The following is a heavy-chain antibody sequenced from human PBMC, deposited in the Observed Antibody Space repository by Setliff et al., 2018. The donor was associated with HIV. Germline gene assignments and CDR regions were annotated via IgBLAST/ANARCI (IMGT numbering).Heavy chain of an antibody. V-gene: IGHV4-39*01. J-gene: IGHJ6*02. CDR1: GVSFRTNMYY. CDR2: VYYSGDI. Sequence: PSETLSLTCSVSGVSFRTNMYYWGWIRQPPGKGLEWVGSVYYSGDIFYNPSLRSRVTISLDSSKNQLSLRLKSVTAADTAFYFCARRAESTTTWFSSWYAYDMDVWGQGTTVTVSS. CDR3: ARRAESTTTWFSSWYAYDMDV. D-gene: IGHD2-15*01.